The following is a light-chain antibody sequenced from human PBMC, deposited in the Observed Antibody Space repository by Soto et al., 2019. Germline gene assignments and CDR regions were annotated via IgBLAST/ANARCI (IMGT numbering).Light chain of an antibody. J-gene: IGLJ1*01. V-gene: IGLV2-8*01. CDR3: GTRDSSRTGYV. Sequence: QSALTQPPSASGSPGQSVTISCTGTSSDVGTYDYVSWYQQHPGKAPKLMIYEVTKRPSGVPDRFSGSKSGTSATLVITGLQTGDEADYYCGTRDSSRTGYVFGTGTKLTVL. CDR1: SSDVGTYDY. CDR2: EVT.